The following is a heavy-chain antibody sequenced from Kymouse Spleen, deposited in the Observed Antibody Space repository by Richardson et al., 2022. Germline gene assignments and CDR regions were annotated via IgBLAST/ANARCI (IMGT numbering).Heavy chain of an antibody. CDR3: ARGGELEPYYFDY. D-gene: IGHD1-1*01,IGHD1-20*01,IGHD1-7*01. CDR2: INHSGST. Sequence: QVQLQQWGAGLLKPSETLSLTCAVYGGSFSGYYWSWIRQPPGKGLEWIGEINHSGSTNYNPSLKSRVTISVDTSKNQFSLKLSSVTAADTAVYYCARGGELEPYYFDYWGQGTLVTVSS. CDR1: GGSFSGYY. J-gene: IGHJ4*02. V-gene: IGHV4-34*01.